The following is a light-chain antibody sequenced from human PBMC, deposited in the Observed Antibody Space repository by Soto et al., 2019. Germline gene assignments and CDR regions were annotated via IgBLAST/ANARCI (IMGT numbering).Light chain of an antibody. V-gene: IGKV4-1*01. CDR2: WAS. Sequence: DIVMTQSPDSLAVSLGERATINCKSSLSVLYSSNNKNYLAWYQQKPGQPPKLLIYWASTRESGVPDRFSGSGSGTDFTLTISSLQAEDVALYYFQQYYSSPWTFGQGTKVEIK. J-gene: IGKJ1*01. CDR3: QQYYSSPWT. CDR1: LSVLYSSNNKNY.